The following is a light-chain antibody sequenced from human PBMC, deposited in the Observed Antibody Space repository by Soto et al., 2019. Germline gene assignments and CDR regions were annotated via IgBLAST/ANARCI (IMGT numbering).Light chain of an antibody. V-gene: IGLV1-44*01. Sequence: QSVLTQPPSASGTPGQRVTISCSGSSSNIGSNTVNWYQQLPGTAPKLLIYSNNQRPSGVPYRFSGSKSGNSASLTISGFQAEDEADYYCSSFRTSTTPNYVFGSGTKVTVL. CDR1: SSNIGSNT. J-gene: IGLJ1*01. CDR3: SSFRTSTTPNYV. CDR2: SNN.